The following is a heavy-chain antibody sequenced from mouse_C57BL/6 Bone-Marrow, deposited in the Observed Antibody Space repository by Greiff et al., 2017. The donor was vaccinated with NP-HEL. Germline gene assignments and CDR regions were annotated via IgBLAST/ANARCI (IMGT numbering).Heavy chain of an antibody. J-gene: IGHJ2*01. CDR1: GYAFTNYL. CDR2: INPGSGGT. V-gene: IGHV1-54*01. Sequence: QVQLQQSGAELVRPGTSVKVSCKASGYAFTNYLIEWVKQRPGQGLEWIGVINPGSGGTNYNEKFKGKATLTADKPSSTAYMQLSSLTSEDSAVYFCAIITTVVADYWGQGTTLTVSS. CDR3: AIITTVVADY. D-gene: IGHD1-1*01.